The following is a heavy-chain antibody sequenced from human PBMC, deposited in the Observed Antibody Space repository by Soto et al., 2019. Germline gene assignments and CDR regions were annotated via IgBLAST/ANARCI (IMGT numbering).Heavy chain of an antibody. CDR3: ARHNTLLGPFDP. J-gene: IGHJ5*02. D-gene: IGHD2-15*01. CDR2: IYYSGST. CDR1: GGSISSSSYY. Sequence: QLQLQESGPGLVKPSETLSLTCTVSGGSISSSSYYWGWIRQPPGKGLEWIGSIYYSGSTDYNPSLKSRVTISVDTSKNQFSLQLSSVTAADTAVYYCARHNTLLGPFDPWGQGTLVTVSS. V-gene: IGHV4-39*01.